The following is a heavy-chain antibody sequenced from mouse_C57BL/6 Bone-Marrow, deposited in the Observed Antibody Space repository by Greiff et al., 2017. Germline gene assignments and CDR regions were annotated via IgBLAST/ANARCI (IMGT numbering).Heavy chain of an antibody. D-gene: IGHD2-3*01. CDR3: ARDGYSSAMDY. CDR1: GYTFTSYW. V-gene: IGHV1-64*01. CDR2: IHPNSGST. J-gene: IGHJ4*01. Sequence: QVQLQQPGAELVKPGASVKLSCKASGYTFTSYWMHWVKQRPGQGLEWIGMIHPNSGSTNYNEKFKSKATLTVDKSSRTSYMQLSSLTSEDSAVYYCARDGYSSAMDYWGQGTSVTVSS.